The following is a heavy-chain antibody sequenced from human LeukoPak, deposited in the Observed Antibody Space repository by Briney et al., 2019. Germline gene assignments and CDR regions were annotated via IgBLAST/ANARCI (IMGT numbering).Heavy chain of an antibody. CDR3: AFEIGYGPISGYYPY. J-gene: IGHJ4*02. D-gene: IGHD3-22*01. V-gene: IGHV3-11*04. CDR2: ISSSGSTI. CDR1: GFTFSDYY. Sequence: GGSLRLSCAASGFTFSDYYMSWIRQAPGKGLEWVSYISSSGSTIYYADSVKGRFTISRDNAKNSLYLRMNSLRAEDTAVYYRAFEIGYGPISGYYPYWGQGTLVTVSS.